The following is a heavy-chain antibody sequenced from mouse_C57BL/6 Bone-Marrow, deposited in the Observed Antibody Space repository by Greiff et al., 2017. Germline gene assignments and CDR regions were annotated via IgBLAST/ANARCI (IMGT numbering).Heavy chain of an antibody. J-gene: IGHJ4*01. CDR3: ARRGWQGVYYAMDY. V-gene: IGHV3-6*01. Sequence: VQLQQSGPGLVKPSQSLSLTCSVTGYSITSGYYWNWIRQFPGNKLEWMGYISYDGSNNYNPSLKNRISITRDTSKNQFFLKLNSVTTEDTATYYCARRGWQGVYYAMDYWGQGTSVTVSS. D-gene: IGHD2-3*01. CDR2: ISYDGSN. CDR1: GYSITSGYY.